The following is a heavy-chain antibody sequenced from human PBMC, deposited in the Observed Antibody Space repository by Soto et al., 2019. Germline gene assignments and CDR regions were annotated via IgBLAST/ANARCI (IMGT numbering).Heavy chain of an antibody. V-gene: IGHV3-53*02. CDR3: ARCSGWYGQCYFDC. Sequence: DVQLVETGGGLIQPGGSLRLSCAASGFIVSSSYMSWVRQAPGKGLEWVSVLYSDGRTYYADSVKGPFTISRDNSKNTLYLQMNSLSAEDTAVYYCARCSGWYGQCYFDCWGQGTLVTVSS. CDR1: GFIVSSSY. J-gene: IGHJ4*02. CDR2: LYSDGRT. D-gene: IGHD6-13*01.